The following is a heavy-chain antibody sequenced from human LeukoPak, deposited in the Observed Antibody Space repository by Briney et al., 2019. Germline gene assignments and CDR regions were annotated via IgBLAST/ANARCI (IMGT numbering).Heavy chain of an antibody. CDR1: GFTFSSFI. CDR3: AREGHYGAFDI. V-gene: IGHV3-48*02. Sequence: PGGSLRLSCAASGFTFSSFIMNWVRQAPGKGLEWVSYIGDNSAIYYADSVKGRFTISRDNAKNSLSLQMNSLRDEDTAVYYCAREGHYGAFDIWGQGTMVTVSS. CDR2: IGDNSAI. D-gene: IGHD3-10*01. J-gene: IGHJ3*02.